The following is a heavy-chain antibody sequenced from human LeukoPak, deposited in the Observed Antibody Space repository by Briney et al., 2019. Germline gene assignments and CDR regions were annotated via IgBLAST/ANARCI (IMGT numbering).Heavy chain of an antibody. Sequence: SETLSLTCTVSGGSISSSSYYWGWIRQPPGKGLEWIGSIYYSGSTYYNPSLKSRVTISVDTSKNQFSLELSSVTAADTAVYYCARFLRLGELSLSPPFDYWGQGTLVTVSS. CDR3: ARFLRLGELSLSPPFDY. J-gene: IGHJ4*02. CDR2: IYYSGST. V-gene: IGHV4-39*07. D-gene: IGHD3-16*02. CDR1: GGSISSSSYY.